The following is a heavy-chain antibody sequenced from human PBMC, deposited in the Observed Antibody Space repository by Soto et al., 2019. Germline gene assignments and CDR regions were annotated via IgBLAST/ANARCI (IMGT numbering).Heavy chain of an antibody. J-gene: IGHJ4*02. CDR3: VLHSSRWY. Sequence: QVQLVQSGAEVKKPGSSVKVSCKASGGTFSSYAINWVRQAPGQGLEWMGGLIPIFGTANYVQKFQGRVTITADQSTSTAYMALRSLRCEDTALYYCVLHSSRWYWGQGTLVTVPS. V-gene: IGHV1-69*01. CDR1: GGTFSSYA. D-gene: IGHD3-16*02. CDR2: LIPIFGTA.